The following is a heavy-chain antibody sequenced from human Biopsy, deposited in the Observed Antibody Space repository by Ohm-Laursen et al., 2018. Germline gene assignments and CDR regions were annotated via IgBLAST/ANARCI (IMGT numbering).Heavy chain of an antibody. CDR1: GGSISSFY. CDR2: ISDSGST. J-gene: IGHJ4*02. V-gene: IGHV4-59*08. CDR3: ARRGSGGRSFDH. Sequence: TLTPTCAVSGGSISSFYWTWIRQPPGKGPEWIGDISDSGSTNYKPSLKSRVIISVDTSKNQFSLNLSSVTAADTAVYYCARRGSGGRSFDHWGQGTLVTVSS. D-gene: IGHD2-15*01.